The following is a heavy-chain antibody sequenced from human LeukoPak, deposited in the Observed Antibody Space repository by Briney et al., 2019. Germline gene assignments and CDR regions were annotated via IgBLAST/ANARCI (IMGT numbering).Heavy chain of an antibody. CDR1: GFTFGDYA. CDR3: TREMVAAAGSWSDYYYYGMDV. D-gene: IGHD6-13*01. CDR2: IRSKAYGGTT. J-gene: IGHJ6*04. V-gene: IGHV3-49*04. Sequence: PGGSVRLSCTDSGFTFGDYAMSWVRQAPGKGLEWVGFIRSKAYGGTTEYAASVKGRFTISRDDSKSIAYLQMDSLKTEDTAVYYCTREMVAAAGSWSDYYYYGMDVWGKGTTVTVSS.